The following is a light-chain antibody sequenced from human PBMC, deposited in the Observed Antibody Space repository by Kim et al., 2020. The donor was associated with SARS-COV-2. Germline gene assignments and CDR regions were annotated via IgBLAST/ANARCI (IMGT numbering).Light chain of an antibody. V-gene: IGKV3-11*01. CDR3: QQRYNWPLT. J-gene: IGKJ4*01. CDR1: QSVGNS. Sequence: EIVLTQSPATLSLSPGERATLSCSASQSVGNSLAWFQQKPCQAPRLLIFETSNRATGIPARFSGSGSGTGFTLTISSLEPEDFAVYYCQQRYNWPLTFGGGTKVDIK. CDR2: ETS.